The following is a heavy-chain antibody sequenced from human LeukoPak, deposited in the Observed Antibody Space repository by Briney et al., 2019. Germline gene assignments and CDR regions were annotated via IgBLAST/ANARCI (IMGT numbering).Heavy chain of an antibody. CDR1: GYSFANYW. V-gene: IGHV5-51*01. J-gene: IGHJ4*02. CDR3: ARNSGTENNFDY. CDR2: IYLGDFGI. Sequence: GESLKFSCKGSGYSFANYWIGWVRQMPGKGLEWMGIIYLGDFGIRYSPSFQGQVTISADKSISTVYLQWSSLKASDTAMYYCARNSGTENNFDYWGQGTLVTVSS. D-gene: IGHD1-26*01.